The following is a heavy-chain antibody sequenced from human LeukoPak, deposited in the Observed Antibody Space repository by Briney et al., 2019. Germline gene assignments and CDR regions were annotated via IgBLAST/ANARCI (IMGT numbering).Heavy chain of an antibody. CDR1: GGSITSSY. J-gene: IGHJ5*02. Sequence: SETLSLTCTVSGGSITSSYWSWIRHPPGKGLGWIGYISYRGSTNFTPSLKSRVTISAATSKSKSSSKLSFVSASETAVYYCAREGTAGTNLNGFDPWGQGTLVTVSS. V-gene: IGHV4-59*01. D-gene: IGHD1-1*01. CDR2: ISYRGST. CDR3: AREGTAGTNLNGFDP.